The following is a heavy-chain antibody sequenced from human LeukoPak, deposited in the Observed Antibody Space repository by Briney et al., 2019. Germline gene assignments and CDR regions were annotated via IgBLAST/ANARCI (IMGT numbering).Heavy chain of an antibody. CDR3: ARGLRDCSGGSCYSGRDY. CDR2: INPSGGST. Sequence: GASVKVSCKASGYAFTSYYMHWVRQAPGQGLEWMGIINPSGGSTSYAQKFQGRVTMTRDTSTSTVYMELSSLRSEDTAVYYCARGLRDCSGGSCYSGRDYWGQGTLVTVSS. J-gene: IGHJ4*02. V-gene: IGHV1-46*01. CDR1: GYAFTSYY. D-gene: IGHD2-15*01.